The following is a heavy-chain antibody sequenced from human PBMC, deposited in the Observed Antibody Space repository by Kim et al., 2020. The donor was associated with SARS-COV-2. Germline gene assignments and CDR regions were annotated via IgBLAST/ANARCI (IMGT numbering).Heavy chain of an antibody. Sequence: TNYHPPLQSRVTIQGDTSKNQFSLKLSSVTAADPAVYYCARGGTPRTFDYWGQGTLVTVSS. CDR2: T. V-gene: IGHV4-59*09. D-gene: IGHD2-15*01. J-gene: IGHJ4*02. CDR3: ARGGTPRTFDY.